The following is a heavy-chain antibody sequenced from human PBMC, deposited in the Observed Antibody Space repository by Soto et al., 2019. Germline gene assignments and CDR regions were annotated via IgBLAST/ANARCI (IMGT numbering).Heavy chain of an antibody. D-gene: IGHD6-6*01. J-gene: IGHJ4*02. Sequence: GSLRLSCAASGFAFSNYAMHWVRQAPGKGLEWVSSISTSIDATYYADSVKGRFTISRDDSKNTLYLQMNSLRAEDSAVYYCAKDRTVAARNFDYWGQGTQVTVSS. CDR1: GFAFSNYA. CDR2: ISTSIDAT. V-gene: IGHV3-23*01. CDR3: AKDRTVAARNFDY.